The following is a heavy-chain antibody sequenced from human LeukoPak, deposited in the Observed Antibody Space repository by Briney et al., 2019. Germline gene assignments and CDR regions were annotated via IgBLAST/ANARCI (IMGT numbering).Heavy chain of an antibody. CDR3: AREAAEDAFDI. CDR2: INPSGGST. D-gene: IGHD6-25*01. Sequence: ASVKVSCKASGYTFTSYYMHWVRQAPGQGLEWMGIINPSGGSTSYAQKFQGRVTMTRDTSISTAYMELSRLRSDDTAVYYCAREAAEDAFDIWGQGTMVTVSS. CDR1: GYTFTSYY. J-gene: IGHJ3*02. V-gene: IGHV1-46*01.